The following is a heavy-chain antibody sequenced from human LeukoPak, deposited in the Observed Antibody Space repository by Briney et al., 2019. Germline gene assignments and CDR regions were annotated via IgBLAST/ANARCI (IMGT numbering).Heavy chain of an antibody. CDR2: INHSGST. V-gene: IGHV4-34*01. D-gene: IGHD3-10*01. Sequence: SETLSLTCAVYGGSFSGYYWSWIRQPPGKGLEWIGEINHSGSTNYNPSLKSRVTISVDTSKNQFSLKLSSVTAADTAVYYCARRPTYYYGSGSYYNWFDPWGQGTLVTVSS. J-gene: IGHJ5*02. CDR1: GGSFSGYY. CDR3: ARRPTYYYGSGSYYNWFDP.